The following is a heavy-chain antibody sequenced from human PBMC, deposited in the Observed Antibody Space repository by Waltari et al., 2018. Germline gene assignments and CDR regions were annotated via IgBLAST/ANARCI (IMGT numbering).Heavy chain of an antibody. CDR2: LNPNSVNT. CDR3: ARGKKTRIAVAAGYDY. J-gene: IGHJ4*02. Sequence: QVQLVQSGAEVKKPGASVKVSCKASGYTFTSYDINWVRQATGQGLEWMGWLNPNSVNTGYPPKFQGRVTITRNTSISTSYMGLSSLRSEDTAVYYCARGKKTRIAVAAGYDYWGQGTLVTVSS. D-gene: IGHD6-19*01. CDR1: GYTFTSYD. V-gene: IGHV1-8*01.